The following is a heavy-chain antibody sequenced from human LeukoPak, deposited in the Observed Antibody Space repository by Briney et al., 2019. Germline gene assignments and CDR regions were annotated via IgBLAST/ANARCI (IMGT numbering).Heavy chain of an antibody. CDR3: ASSSTGWDYYDSSGYYAFDY. D-gene: IGHD3-22*01. J-gene: IGHJ4*02. CDR1: GGSISSYY. Sequence: SETLSLTCTVSGGSISSYYWSWIRQPPEKGLEWIGYIYYSGSTNYNPSLKSRVTISVDTSKNQFSLKLSSVTAADTAVYYCASSSTGWDYYDSSGYYAFDYWGQGTLVTVSS. V-gene: IGHV4-59*08. CDR2: IYYSGST.